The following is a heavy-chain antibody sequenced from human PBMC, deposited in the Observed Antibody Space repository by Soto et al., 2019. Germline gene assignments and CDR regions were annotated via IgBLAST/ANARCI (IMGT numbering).Heavy chain of an antibody. CDR1: GYTFSSYR. D-gene: IGHD3-10*01. CDR2: ISGYNGNT. CDR3: ARDHFVVRGDYYYYGMDV. Sequence: QAQLVQSGAEVKKPGASVKVSCKASGYTFSSYRITWVRQAPGQGLEWRAWISGYNGNTNYAKNHQGRVTMTTDTSTNTAYMGLRSLRSDETAVYYCARDHFVVRGDYYYYGMDVWGQGTTVTVSS. V-gene: IGHV1-18*01. J-gene: IGHJ6*02.